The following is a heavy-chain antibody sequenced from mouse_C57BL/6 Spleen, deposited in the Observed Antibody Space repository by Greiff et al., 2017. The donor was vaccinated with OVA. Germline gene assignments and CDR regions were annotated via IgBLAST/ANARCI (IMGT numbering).Heavy chain of an antibody. CDR3: ARITTVVEGDYYAMDY. V-gene: IGHV1-55*01. J-gene: IGHJ4*01. CDR2: IYPGSGST. CDR1: GYTFTSYW. D-gene: IGHD1-1*01. Sequence: QVQLQQPGAELVKPGASVKMSCKASGYTFTSYWITWVKQRPGQGLEWIGDIYPGSGSTNYNEKFKSKATLTVDTSSSTAYMQLSSLTSEDSAVYYCARITTVVEGDYYAMDYWGQGTSVTVSS.